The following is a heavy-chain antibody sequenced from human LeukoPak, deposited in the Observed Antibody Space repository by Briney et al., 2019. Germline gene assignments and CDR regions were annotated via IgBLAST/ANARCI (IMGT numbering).Heavy chain of an antibody. Sequence: GGSLRLSCAASGFTFSSYAMHWVRQAPGKGLEWVAVISYDGSNKYYADSVKGRFTISRDNSKNTLYLQMNSLRAEDTAVYYCAKDPSSGWSGDYWGQGTLVTVSS. V-gene: IGHV3-30*04. CDR1: GFTFSSYA. CDR2: ISYDGSNK. J-gene: IGHJ4*02. CDR3: AKDPSSGWSGDY. D-gene: IGHD6-19*01.